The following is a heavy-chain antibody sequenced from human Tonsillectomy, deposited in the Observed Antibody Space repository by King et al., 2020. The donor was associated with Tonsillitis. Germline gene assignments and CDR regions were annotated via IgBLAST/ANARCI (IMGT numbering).Heavy chain of an antibody. Sequence: VQLQESGPGLVKPSETLSLTCAVSGYSITSGFYWGWIRQPPGKGQEWFGSIYHSGSTYYNPSLKSRVTISVDTSTNQFSLKLSSVTAADTAVYYCGRARDWVQLFDYWGQGTQVTVSS. CDR3: GRARDWVQLFDY. D-gene: IGHD5-24*01. CDR1: GYSITSGFY. V-gene: IGHV4-38-2*01. J-gene: IGHJ4*02. CDR2: IYHSGST.